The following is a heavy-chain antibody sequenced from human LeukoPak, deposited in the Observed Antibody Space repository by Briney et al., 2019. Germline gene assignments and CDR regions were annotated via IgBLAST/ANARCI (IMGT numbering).Heavy chain of an antibody. CDR1: GGSISSYY. CDR2: IYTSGST. CDR3: ARGLTTTTPGYSDL. V-gene: IGHV4-4*07. J-gene: IGHJ2*01. Sequence: PSETLSLTCTVSGGSISSYYWSWIRQPAGKGLEWIGRIYTSGSTNYNPSLKSRVTMSVDTSKNQFSLKLSSVTAADTAVYYCARGLTTTTPGYSDLWGRGTLVTVSS. D-gene: IGHD4-11*01.